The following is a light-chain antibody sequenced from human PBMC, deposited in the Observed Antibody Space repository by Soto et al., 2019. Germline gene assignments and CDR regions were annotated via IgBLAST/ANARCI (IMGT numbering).Light chain of an antibody. Sequence: EIVLTQSPGTLSLSPGETATLSCRASQTVDSRYLAWYQQKRGQAPTLLIYATSSRATGVPDRFSGGGSGPDFTLTIRRLEPEDFAVYYCQQYDSTVWTFGQGTKVDSK. CDR1: QTVDSRY. J-gene: IGKJ1*01. V-gene: IGKV3-20*01. CDR2: ATS. CDR3: QQYDSTVWT.